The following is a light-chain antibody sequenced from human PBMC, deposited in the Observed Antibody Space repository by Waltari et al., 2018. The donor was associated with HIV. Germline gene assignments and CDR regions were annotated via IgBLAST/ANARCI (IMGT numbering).Light chain of an antibody. CDR2: RNN. Sequence: QSVLTQPPSVSGTPGQRVTISCSGSTSNIGSHYVYWYQQLPGTAPKLLIYRNNQRPSGVPDRFSGSKSGTSASLAISGLRSEDEADYYCAAWDDSLSGLWVFGGGTKLTVL. V-gene: IGLV1-47*01. CDR3: AAWDDSLSGLWV. CDR1: TSNIGSHY. J-gene: IGLJ3*02.